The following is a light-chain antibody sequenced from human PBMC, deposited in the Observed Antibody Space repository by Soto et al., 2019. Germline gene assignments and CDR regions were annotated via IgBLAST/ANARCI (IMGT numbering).Light chain of an antibody. J-gene: IGKJ4*02. Sequence: EIELTQSPGTLSLSPVERATPAFRASQSVSSSNLAWNQQKPGQAPRLLIYGASSRATCIPDRFSGSGSGTDFTLNIRRTAMEDCAVHDCQQYDSSPLTFGGGTKMEIK. CDR1: QSVSSSN. V-gene: IGKV3-20*01. CDR3: QQYDSSPLT. CDR2: GAS.